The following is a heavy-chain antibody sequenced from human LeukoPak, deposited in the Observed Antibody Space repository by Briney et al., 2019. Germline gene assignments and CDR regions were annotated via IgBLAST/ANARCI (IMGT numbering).Heavy chain of an antibody. CDR1: GFTFSSYS. CDR2: ISSSSSYI. D-gene: IGHD2-15*01. J-gene: IGHJ3*02. Sequence: GGSLRLSCAASGFTFSSYSMNWVRQAPGKGLEWVSSISSSSSYIYYADSVKGRFTISRDNAKNSLYLQMNSLRAEDTAVYYCARDRTYCSGGRCYDLFDIWGQGTMVTVSS. V-gene: IGHV3-21*01. CDR3: ARDRTYCSGGRCYDLFDI.